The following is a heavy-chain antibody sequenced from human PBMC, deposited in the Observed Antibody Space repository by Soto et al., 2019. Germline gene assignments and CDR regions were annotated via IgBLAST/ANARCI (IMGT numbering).Heavy chain of an antibody. CDR1: GFTFSSYA. CDR2: ISGSGGST. CDR3: AKVQPRVCISTSCYPVGYYGMDV. D-gene: IGHD2-2*01. V-gene: IGHV3-23*01. Sequence: EVQLLESGGGLVQPGGSLRLSCAASGFTFSSYAMSWVRQAPGKGLEWVSAISGSGGSTYYADSVKGRFTISRDNSKNTLYLQMNSLRAEDTALYYCAKVQPRVCISTSCYPVGYYGMDVWGQGTTVTVSS. J-gene: IGHJ6*02.